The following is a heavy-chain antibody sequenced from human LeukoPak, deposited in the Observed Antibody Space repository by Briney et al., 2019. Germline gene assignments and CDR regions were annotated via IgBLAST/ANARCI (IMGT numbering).Heavy chain of an antibody. Sequence: GGSLRLSCAASGFSFSSYWMHWVRQAPGKGLVWVSRINGDGSRTYYADSVKGRFTISRDNAKNTLYVQMNSLRAEDTAVYYCARLRGGYVDYWGQGTLVTVSS. D-gene: IGHD2-15*01. J-gene: IGHJ4*02. V-gene: IGHV3-74*01. CDR2: INGDGSRT. CDR3: ARLRGGYVDY. CDR1: GFSFSSYW.